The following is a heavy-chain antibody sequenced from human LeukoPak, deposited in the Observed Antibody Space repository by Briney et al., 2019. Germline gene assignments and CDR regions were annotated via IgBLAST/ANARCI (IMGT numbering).Heavy chain of an antibody. V-gene: IGHV4-4*02. J-gene: IGHJ4*02. CDR1: GGSISSGNW. CDR2: IYHSGST. D-gene: IGHD1-14*01. CDR3: ARDRGPTGRDFDY. Sequence: SGTLSLTCAVSGGSISSGNWWSWVRQPPGKGLEWIGEIYHSGSTNYNPSLKSRVTISVDKSKNQFSLKLNSVTAADTAVYYCARDRGPTGRDFDYWGQGTLVTVSS.